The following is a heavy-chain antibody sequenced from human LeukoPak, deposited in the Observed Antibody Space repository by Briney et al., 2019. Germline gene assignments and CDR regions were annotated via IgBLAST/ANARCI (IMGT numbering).Heavy chain of an antibody. D-gene: IGHD4-17*01. Sequence: RSLRLSCAASGFTFSSYAMHWVRQAPGKGLEWVAVISYDGSNKYYADSVKGRFTISRDNSKNTLYLQMNSLRAEDTAVYYCARGPDYGDYVSYYYYYYGMDVWGQGTTVTVSS. CDR2: ISYDGSNK. CDR3: ARGPDYGDYVSYYYYYYGMDV. J-gene: IGHJ6*02. CDR1: GFTFSSYA. V-gene: IGHV3-30-3*01.